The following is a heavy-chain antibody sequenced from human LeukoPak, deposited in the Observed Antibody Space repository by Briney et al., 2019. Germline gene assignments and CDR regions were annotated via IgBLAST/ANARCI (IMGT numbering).Heavy chain of an antibody. V-gene: IGHV4-39*01. Sequence: PSETLSLTCTVSGGSISSSSYYWGWIRQPPGKGLEWIGSIYYRGSTYYNPSLKSRVTISVDTSKNQFSLKLSSVTAADTAVYYCARQPRYCTNGVCSWGWFDPWGQGTLVTVSS. CDR1: GGSISSSSYY. CDR2: IYYRGST. D-gene: IGHD2-8*01. J-gene: IGHJ5*02. CDR3: ARQPRYCTNGVCSWGWFDP.